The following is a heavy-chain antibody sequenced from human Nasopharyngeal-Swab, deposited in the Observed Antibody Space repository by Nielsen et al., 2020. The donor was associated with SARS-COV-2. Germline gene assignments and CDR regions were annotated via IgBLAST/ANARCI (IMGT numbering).Heavy chain of an antibody. CDR3: ARDMRYYDYVWGSSHYYYYGMDV. Sequence: SETLSLTCTVSGGSISSSSYYWGWIRPPPGKGLEWIGSIYYSGSTYYNPSLKSRVTISVDTSKNQFSLKLSSVTAADTAVYYCARDMRYYDYVWGSSHYYYYGMDVWGQGTTVTVSS. D-gene: IGHD3-16*01. CDR1: GGSISSSSYY. V-gene: IGHV4-39*02. J-gene: IGHJ6*02. CDR2: IYYSGST.